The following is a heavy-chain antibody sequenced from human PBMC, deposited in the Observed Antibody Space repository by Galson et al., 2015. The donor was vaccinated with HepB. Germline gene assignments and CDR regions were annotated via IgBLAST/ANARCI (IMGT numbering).Heavy chain of an antibody. CDR1: GGTFSSYA. CDR2: IIPIFGTA. Sequence: SVKVSCKASGGTFSSYAISWVRQAPGQGLEWMGGIIPIFGTANHAQKFQGRVTITADESTSTAYMELSSLRSEDTAVYYCARLIEIKGYCSSTSCQPGAFDIWGQGTMVTVSS. CDR3: ARLIEIKGYCSSTSCQPGAFDI. J-gene: IGHJ3*02. V-gene: IGHV1-69*13. D-gene: IGHD2-2*01.